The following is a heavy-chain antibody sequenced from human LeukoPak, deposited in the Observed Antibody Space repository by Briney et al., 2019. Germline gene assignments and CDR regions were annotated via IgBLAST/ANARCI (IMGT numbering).Heavy chain of an antibody. J-gene: IGHJ5*02. CDR1: GGTFSSYA. CDR2: ISAHNGNT. CDR3: ASSVPPNWFDP. Sequence: ASVKVSCKASGGTFSSYAISWVRQAPGQGLEWMGWISAHNGNTNYAQKLQGRVTMTTDTSTSTAYMELRSLRSDDTAVDYCASSVPPNWFDPWGQGTLVTVSS. V-gene: IGHV1-18*01.